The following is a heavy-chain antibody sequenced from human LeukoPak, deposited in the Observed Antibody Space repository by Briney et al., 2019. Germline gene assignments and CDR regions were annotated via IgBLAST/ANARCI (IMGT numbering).Heavy chain of an antibody. CDR3: GRVSAAAGTRQFDY. Sequence: KTGGSLRLSCAASGFTFSSYWMSWVRQAPGKGLEWIGYIYYSGSTNYNPSLKSRVTISLDKSKDQLSLKLTSVTAADTAVYYCGRVSAAAGTRQFDYWGQGTLVTVSS. CDR1: GFTFSSYW. D-gene: IGHD6-13*01. CDR2: IYYSGST. V-gene: IGHV4-59*12. J-gene: IGHJ4*02.